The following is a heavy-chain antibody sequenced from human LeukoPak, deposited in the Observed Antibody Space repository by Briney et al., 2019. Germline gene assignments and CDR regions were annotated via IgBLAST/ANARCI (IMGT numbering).Heavy chain of an antibody. CDR3: ASAESNSYYYYYYYMDV. Sequence: PGGSLRLSCAASGFTFSDYHMSWIRQAPGKGLEWVSYISSSGSTIYYADSVKGRFTISRDNAKNSLYLQMNSLRAEDTAVYYCASAESNSYYYYYYYMDVWGKGTTVTVSS. CDR2: ISSSGSTI. D-gene: IGHD5-18*01. V-gene: IGHV3-11*04. J-gene: IGHJ6*03. CDR1: GFTFSDYH.